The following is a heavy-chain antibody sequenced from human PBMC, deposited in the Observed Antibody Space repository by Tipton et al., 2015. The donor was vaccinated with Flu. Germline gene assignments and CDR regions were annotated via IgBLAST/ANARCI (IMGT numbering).Heavy chain of an antibody. CDR2: IKQDGSQK. J-gene: IGHJ4*02. V-gene: IGHV3-7*01. CDR3: ARDPYSSSWADY. CDR1: GFTFSSFW. D-gene: IGHD6-13*01. Sequence: SLRLSCAASGFTFSSFWMNWVRQAPGKGLEWVANIKQDGSQKYYVDSLKGRFTISRDNAKNPLYLQMNSLRAEDTAVYYCARDPYSSSWADYWGQGTLVTVSS.